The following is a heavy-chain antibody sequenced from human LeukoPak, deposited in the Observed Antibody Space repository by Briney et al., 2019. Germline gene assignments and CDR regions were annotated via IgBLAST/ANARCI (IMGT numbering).Heavy chain of an antibody. CDR1: EFTFSSHW. V-gene: IGHV3-7*01. J-gene: IGHJ6*02. CDR3: CRRWLNYYYYGMDV. CDR2: IKEDGSEK. Sequence: PGGSLRLSCAASEFTFSSHWMSWVRQAPGKGLEWVANIKEDGSEKYYVDSVKGQFTISRDNAKNSLYLQMNSLRAEDTAVYYCCRRWLNYYYYGMDVWGQGTTVTVSS. D-gene: IGHD5-18*01.